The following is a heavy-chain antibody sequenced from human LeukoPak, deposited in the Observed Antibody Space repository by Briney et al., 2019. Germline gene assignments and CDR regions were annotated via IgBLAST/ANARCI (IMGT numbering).Heavy chain of an antibody. Sequence: SETLSLTCTVSGGYISSSSYYWGWIRQPPGKGLEWIGSIYYSGSTYYNPSHKSRVTISVDTSKKQFSLKLSSVTAADTAVYYCARHDYGGVNWFDPWGQGTLVTVSS. D-gene: IGHD4-23*01. J-gene: IGHJ5*02. V-gene: IGHV4-39*01. CDR1: GGYISSSSYY. CDR2: IYYSGST. CDR3: ARHDYGGVNWFDP.